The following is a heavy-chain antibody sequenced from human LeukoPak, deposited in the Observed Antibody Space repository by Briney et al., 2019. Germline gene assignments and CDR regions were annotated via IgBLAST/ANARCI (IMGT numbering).Heavy chain of an antibody. CDR2: IYSGGST. CDR3: ERANSGSYSGQFDY. D-gene: IGHD1-26*01. Sequence: GSLLLSFAASGFPVSSNYMSWVRRAPGEGLEGVSVIYSGGSTYYADSVKGRITISRNNTKNTLYLQMNNMRAEDTAVYYCERANSGSYSGQFDYWGQGTLVTVSS. CDR1: GFPVSSNY. J-gene: IGHJ4*02. V-gene: IGHV3-66*01.